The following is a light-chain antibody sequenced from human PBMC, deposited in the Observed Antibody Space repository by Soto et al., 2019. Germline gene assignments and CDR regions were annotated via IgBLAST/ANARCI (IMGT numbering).Light chain of an antibody. CDR2: AAS. J-gene: IGKJ4*01. CDR3: QQSHSVPLT. V-gene: IGKV1-6*01. CDR1: QGIRND. Sequence: AIQMTQSPSSLSASVGDRVTINCRASQGIRNDLGWYQQKPGKAPKLLIYAASSLQSGVPSRFSGSGSGTDYTLTISGLQTEDFGTYYCQQSHSVPLTFGGGTKVDIK.